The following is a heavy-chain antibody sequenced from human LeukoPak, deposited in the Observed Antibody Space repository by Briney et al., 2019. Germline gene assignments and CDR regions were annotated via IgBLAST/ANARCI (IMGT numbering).Heavy chain of an antibody. Sequence: PGGSLRLSCAASGFTFSSYAMSWVRQAPGKGLEWVSAISGSGGSTYYADSVKGRFTISRDNSKNSLYLQMNSLRAEDTALYYCAKTPSSGYYHDAFDIWGQGTMVTVSS. J-gene: IGHJ3*02. CDR3: AKTPSSGYYHDAFDI. CDR2: ISGSGGST. CDR1: GFTFSSYA. V-gene: IGHV3-23*01. D-gene: IGHD3-22*01.